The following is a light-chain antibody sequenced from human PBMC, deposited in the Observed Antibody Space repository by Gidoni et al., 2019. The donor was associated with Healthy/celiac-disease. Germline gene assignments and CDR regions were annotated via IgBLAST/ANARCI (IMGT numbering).Light chain of an antibody. J-gene: IGKJ1*01. CDR1: QSISSY. Sequence: DIQLTQSPSSLSASVGDRVTITCRASQSISSYLNWYQQKPGKAPKLLIYAASRLQSGVPSRFSGSGSGTDFTLTISSLQPEDFATYYCQQSYSTPWTFXQGTKVEIK. CDR2: AAS. CDR3: QQSYSTPWT. V-gene: IGKV1-39*01.